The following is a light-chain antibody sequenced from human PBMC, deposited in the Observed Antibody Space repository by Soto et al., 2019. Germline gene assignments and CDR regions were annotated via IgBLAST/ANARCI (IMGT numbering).Light chain of an antibody. J-gene: IGKJ1*01. CDR2: QTS. V-gene: IGKV1-5*03. CDR1: QSISGW. Sequence: DIQMTQSPSTLSASVGDRVIITCRASQSISGWMAWYQQKPGKAPNLLIYQTSKSGVPSRFSGSGSGTEFTLIISSLQPDDFATYYCQQYHTYSFGQGTTVEIK. CDR3: QQYHTYS.